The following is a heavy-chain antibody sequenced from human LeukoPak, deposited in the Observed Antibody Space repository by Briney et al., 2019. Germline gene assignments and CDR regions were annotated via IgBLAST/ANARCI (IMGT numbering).Heavy chain of an antibody. V-gene: IGHV3-30*18. CDR3: AKDLVPLPGHNWFDP. CDR1: GFTLRSHW. Sequence: GGPLRLSCAASGFTLRSHWMHWVRQAPGKGLEWVAVISYDGSNKYYADSVKGRFTISRDNSKNTLYLQMNSLRVEDTAVHYCAKDLVPLPGHNWFDPWGQGTLVTVSS. CDR2: ISYDGSNK. J-gene: IGHJ5*02.